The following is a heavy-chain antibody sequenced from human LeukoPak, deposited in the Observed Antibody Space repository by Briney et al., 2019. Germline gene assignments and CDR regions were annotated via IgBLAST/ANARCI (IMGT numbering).Heavy chain of an antibody. Sequence: SETLSLTCAVYGGSFSGYYWSWIRQPPGKGLEWIGEINHSGSTNYNPSLKSRVTISVDTSKNQFSLKLSSVTAADTAVYYCARGARLWFGELYRDHNWFDPWARKPWSPSPQ. CDR1: GGSFSGYY. V-gene: IGHV4-34*01. J-gene: IGHJ5*02. CDR2: INHSGST. CDR3: ARGARLWFGELYRDHNWFDP. D-gene: IGHD3-10*01.